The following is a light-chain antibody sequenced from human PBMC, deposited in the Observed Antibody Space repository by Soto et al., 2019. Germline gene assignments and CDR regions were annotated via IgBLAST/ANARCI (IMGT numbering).Light chain of an antibody. Sequence: DIQMTQSPSSLSESLGDRVTITCRASQSISSWLAWYQQKPGKAPKLLIFDAFSLESGVPSRFSGSGSGTEFTLTISSLQPGDFATYYCQHYNTYPWTFGQGTKV. V-gene: IGKV1-5*01. CDR1: QSISSW. J-gene: IGKJ1*01. CDR2: DAF. CDR3: QHYNTYPWT.